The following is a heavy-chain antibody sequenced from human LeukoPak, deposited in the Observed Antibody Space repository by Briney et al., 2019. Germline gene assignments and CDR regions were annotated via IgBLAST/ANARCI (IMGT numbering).Heavy chain of an antibody. J-gene: IGHJ5*01. Sequence: ASVKVSCKATSRVSCVRQALGLGLEWMASVGSFDGDTYSAQKFQCRVTVTTDKSTGTAYLELRSLRSDDTAVSYCARDLWNFYNSSGYYRDFDSWGQGTLVTVSS. D-gene: IGHD3-22*01. V-gene: IGHV1-18*01. CDR3: ARDLWNFYNSSGYYRDFDS. CDR1: TSR. CDR2: VGSFDGDT.